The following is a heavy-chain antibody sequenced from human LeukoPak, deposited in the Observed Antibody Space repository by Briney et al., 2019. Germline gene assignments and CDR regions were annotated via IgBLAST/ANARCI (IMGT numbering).Heavy chain of an antibody. CDR3: ARDPPDYGDPLDY. CDR2: INPNSGGT. J-gene: IGHJ4*02. CDR1: GYTFTNYY. D-gene: IGHD4-17*01. Sequence: ASVKVSCKASGYTFTNYYMHWVRQAPGQGLEWMGWINPNSGGTNCAQKFQGRVTMTRDTSISTAYMELSSLRSDDTAVYYCARDPPDYGDPLDYWGQGTLVAVSS. V-gene: IGHV1-2*02.